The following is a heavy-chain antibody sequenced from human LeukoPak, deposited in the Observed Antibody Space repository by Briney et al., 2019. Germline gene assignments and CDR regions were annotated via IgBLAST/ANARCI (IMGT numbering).Heavy chain of an antibody. Sequence: GGSLRLSCAASGFTVSSNFMSWVRQAPGKGLEWVSVIYSGGSTYYADSVKGRFTISRDNSKDTLYLQMNSLRVEDTAVYYCALGLVTDYWGQGTLVTVSS. CDR3: ALGLVTDY. CDR2: IYSGGST. CDR1: GFTVSSNF. J-gene: IGHJ4*02. V-gene: IGHV3-66*01. D-gene: IGHD3-9*01.